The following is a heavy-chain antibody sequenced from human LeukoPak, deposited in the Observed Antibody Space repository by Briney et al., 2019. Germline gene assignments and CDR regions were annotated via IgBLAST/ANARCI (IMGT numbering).Heavy chain of an antibody. Sequence: GGSLRLSCAASGFTFSNYWMHWVRQLPGKGLVWVSHLNGNGADTYYADSVKGRFTVSRDNARNTVYLQMNSLRAEDTAVYYCAKEKYRGYSYGSGDYWGQGTLVTVSS. D-gene: IGHD5-18*01. J-gene: IGHJ4*02. V-gene: IGHV3-74*01. CDR1: GFTFSNYW. CDR2: LNGNGADT. CDR3: AKEKYRGYSYGSGDY.